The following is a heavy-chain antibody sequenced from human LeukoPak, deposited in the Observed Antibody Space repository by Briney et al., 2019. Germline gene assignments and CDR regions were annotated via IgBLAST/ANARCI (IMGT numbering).Heavy chain of an antibody. CDR1: GYTFTSYG. CDR3: ARYAGDTAMVEDY. J-gene: IGHJ4*02. D-gene: IGHD5-18*01. V-gene: IGHV1-18*01. Sequence: ASVKVSCKASGYTFTSYGISWVRQAPGQGLEWMGWISGYNGNTNYVQKFQGRVTMTTDTYTNTAYMELSSLRSEDTAVYYCARYAGDTAMVEDYWGQGTLVTVSS. CDR2: ISGYNGNT.